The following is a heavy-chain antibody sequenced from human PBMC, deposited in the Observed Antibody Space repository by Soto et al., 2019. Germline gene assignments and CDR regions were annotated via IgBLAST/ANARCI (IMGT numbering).Heavy chain of an antibody. CDR3: AKVRLSDYYFYYGMDL. CDR2: ISGSGGST. Sequence: GGSLRLSCAASGFTFTNFAMSWVRQAPGKGLEWVSAISGSGGSTFYADSVKGRFSISRDNSRNMVYLQMSSLRAEDTAVYYCAKVRLSDYYFYYGMDLWGQGTTVTVSS. D-gene: IGHD3-10*01. CDR1: GFTFTNFA. J-gene: IGHJ6*02. V-gene: IGHV3-23*01.